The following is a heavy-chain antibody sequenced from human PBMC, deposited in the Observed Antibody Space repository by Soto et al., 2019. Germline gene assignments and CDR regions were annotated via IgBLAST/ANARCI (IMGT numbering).Heavy chain of an antibody. CDR3: ARHYGYYGMDV. CDR1: NGSINNYY. CDR2: IYYSGNA. D-gene: IGHD3-16*01. J-gene: IGHJ6*02. Sequence: QVQLQESGPGLVKPSGTLSLTCTASNGSINNYYWSWIRQPPGKGLEWIGYIYYSGNAKYNPSHNSRVTISVDTSKSQFSLKLSSVTAADTAVYYCARHYGYYGMDVWGQGTTVTVSS. V-gene: IGHV4-59*08.